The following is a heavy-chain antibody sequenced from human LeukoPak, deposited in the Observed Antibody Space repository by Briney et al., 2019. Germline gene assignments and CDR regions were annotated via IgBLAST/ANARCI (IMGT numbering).Heavy chain of an antibody. D-gene: IGHD2-15*01. CDR1: GGSFSGYY. J-gene: IGHJ4*02. V-gene: IGHV4-34*01. Sequence: SETLSLTCAVYGGSFSGYYWSWIRQPPGKGLEWIGEINHSGGTNYNPSLKSRVTISVDTSKNQFSLKLSSVTAADTAVYYCASMVVAATGGFDYWGQGTLVTVSS. CDR2: INHSGGT. CDR3: ASMVVAATGGFDY.